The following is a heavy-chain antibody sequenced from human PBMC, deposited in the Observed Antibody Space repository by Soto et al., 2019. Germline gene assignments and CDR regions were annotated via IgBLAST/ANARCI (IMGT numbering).Heavy chain of an antibody. V-gene: IGHV3-23*01. J-gene: IGHJ4*02. CDR1: GFTFNIYA. CDR3: AKERDLDHDSRGDLVDN. Sequence: EVQLLESGGDLIQPGGSLRLSCAASGFTFNIYAMTWVRQAPGKGLEWVSAISRYGAFTYYADSVEGRFTISRDNSKNTLYLQMNSLRAEDTAVYYCAKERDLDHDSRGDLVDNWGQGTLVTVSS. D-gene: IGHD3-22*01. CDR2: ISRYGAFT.